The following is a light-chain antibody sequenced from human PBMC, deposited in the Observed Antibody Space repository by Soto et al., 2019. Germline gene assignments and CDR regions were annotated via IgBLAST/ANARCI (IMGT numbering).Light chain of an antibody. V-gene: IGLV2-14*01. CDR1: SRDIGPYNL. J-gene: IGLJ2*01. Sequence: QSALTQPASVSGSPGQSITISCSGTSRDIGPYNLVSWYQQPPGKAPKLLIYEVRNRPSGISYRFSGSKSGTTASLTISSLLPEDEADYYCSAYTSRSTLVFGGGTKLTVL. CDR2: EVR. CDR3: SAYTSRSTLV.